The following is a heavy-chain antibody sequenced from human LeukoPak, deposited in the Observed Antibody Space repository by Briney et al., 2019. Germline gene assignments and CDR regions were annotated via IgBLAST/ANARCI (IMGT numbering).Heavy chain of an antibody. Sequence: ASVKVSCKASGYTFTSYGISWVRQAPGQGLEWMGWISAYNGNANYAQKFQGRVTMTTDTSTSTAYMELRSLRSDDTAVYYCARRDYSYYYYMDVWGKGTTVTVSS. CDR1: GYTFTSYG. CDR2: ISAYNGNA. V-gene: IGHV1-18*01. J-gene: IGHJ6*03. CDR3: ARRDYSYYYYMDV.